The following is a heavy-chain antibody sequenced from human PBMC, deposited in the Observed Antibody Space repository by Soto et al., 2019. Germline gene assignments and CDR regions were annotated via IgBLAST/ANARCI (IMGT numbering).Heavy chain of an antibody. J-gene: IGHJ4*02. V-gene: IGHV4-34*01. CDR1: GGSFSGYY. D-gene: IGHD4-17*01. Sequence: QVQLQQWGAGPLKPSETLSLTCAVYGGSFSGYYWSWIRQPPGKGLEWIGEINHSGSTNYNPSLKSRVTISVDTSKNQFSLKLSSVTAADTAVYYCAREYGDYGVIDYWGQGTLVTVSS. CDR2: INHSGST. CDR3: AREYGDYGVIDY.